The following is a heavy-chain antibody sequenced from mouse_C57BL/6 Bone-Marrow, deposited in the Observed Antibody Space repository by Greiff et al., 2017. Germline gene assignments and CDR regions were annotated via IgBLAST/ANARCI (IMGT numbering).Heavy chain of an antibody. CDR2: IWSGGST. CDR3: AKDPYYGSSPYYAMDY. Sequence: QVQLQQSGPGLVQPSQSLSITCTVSGFSLTSYGVHWVRQSPGKGLEWLGVIWSGGSTDYNAAFLSSLSITKDNSTSQVFFKMNSLQADDTAIYDCAKDPYYGSSPYYAMDYWGQGTSVTVSS. J-gene: IGHJ4*01. V-gene: IGHV2-5*01. D-gene: IGHD1-1*01. CDR1: GFSLTSYG.